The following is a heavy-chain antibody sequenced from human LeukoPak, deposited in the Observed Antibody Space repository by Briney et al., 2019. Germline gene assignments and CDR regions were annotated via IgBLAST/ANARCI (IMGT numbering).Heavy chain of an antibody. V-gene: IGHV3-9*03. Sequence: TGRSLRLSCAASGFTLDDYAMHWVRQAPGKGLEWVSGISWNSVNIGYADSVKGRFTISRDNAKNSLYLQMNSLRAEDMALYYCAKGTMIVVAVGDYFDYWGQGTLVIVSS. CDR2: ISWNSVNI. CDR3: AKGTMIVVAVGDYFDY. CDR1: GFTLDDYA. J-gene: IGHJ4*02. D-gene: IGHD3-22*01.